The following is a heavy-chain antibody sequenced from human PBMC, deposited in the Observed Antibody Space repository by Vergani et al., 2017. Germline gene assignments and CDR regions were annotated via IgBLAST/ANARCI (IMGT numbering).Heavy chain of an antibody. CDR1: GGSISSSSYY. J-gene: IGHJ5*02. Sequence: QLQLQESGPGLVKPSETLSLTCTVSGGSISSSSYYWGWIRQPPGKGLEWIGSFHYSGSTYYNPSLKSRVTISVDTSKNQFSLKLSSVTAADTAVYYCARDRVDNWNYGFGFDAWGQGTLVTVSS. CDR2: FHYSGST. D-gene: IGHD1-7*01. CDR3: ARDRVDNWNYGFGFDA. V-gene: IGHV4-39*02.